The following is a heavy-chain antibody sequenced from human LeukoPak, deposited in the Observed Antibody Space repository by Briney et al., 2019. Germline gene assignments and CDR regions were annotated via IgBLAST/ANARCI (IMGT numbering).Heavy chain of an antibody. Sequence: ASVKVSCKASGGTFSSYAISWVRQAPGQGLEWMGWISAYNGNTNYAQKLQGRVTMTTDTSTSTAYMELRSLRSDDTAVYYCARADYGDYGGDYWGQGTLVTVSS. D-gene: IGHD4-17*01. V-gene: IGHV1-18*01. J-gene: IGHJ4*02. CDR3: ARADYGDYGGDY. CDR1: GGTFSSYA. CDR2: ISAYNGNT.